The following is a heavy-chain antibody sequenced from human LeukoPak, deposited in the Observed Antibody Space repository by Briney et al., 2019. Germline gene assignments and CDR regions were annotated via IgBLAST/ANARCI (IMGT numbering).Heavy chain of an antibody. CDR2: IGTAGDT. V-gene: IGHV3-13*01. CDR3: TRGRGGNFDWLLADGFDY. CDR1: GFTFSSYD. D-gene: IGHD3-9*01. Sequence: PGGSLRLSCAASGFTFSSYDMHWVRQATGEGLEWVSAIGTAGDTYYPGSVKGRFTISRENAKNSLYLQMNSLRAGDTAVYYCTRGRGGNFDWLLADGFDYWGQGTLVTVSS. J-gene: IGHJ4*02.